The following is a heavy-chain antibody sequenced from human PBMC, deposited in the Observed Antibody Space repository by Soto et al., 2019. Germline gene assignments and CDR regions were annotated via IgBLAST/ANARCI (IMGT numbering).Heavy chain of an antibody. CDR3: VRLIGNSWLDF. D-gene: IGHD1-26*01. J-gene: IGHJ5*01. V-gene: IGHV6-1*01. CDR1: GDSVSSSSVT. CDR2: TYYRSKWYN. Sequence: SQTLSLTCAFSGDSVSSSSVTWNWIRQSPSRGLEWLGRTYYRSKWYNDYAESVKSRITINPDTSKNQFSLHLNSVTPEDTAVYYCVRLIGNSWLDFWGQGTLVTVSS.